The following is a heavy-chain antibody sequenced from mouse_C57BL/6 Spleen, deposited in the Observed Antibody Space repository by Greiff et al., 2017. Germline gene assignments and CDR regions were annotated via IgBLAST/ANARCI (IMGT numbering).Heavy chain of an antibody. CDR1: GYTFTDYY. J-gene: IGHJ4*01. Sequence: VQLQQSGPELVKPGASVKISCKASGYTFTDYYMNWVKQSHGKSLEWIGDINPNNGGTSYNQKFKGKATLTVDKSSSTAYMELRSLTSEDSAVYYCARETLIYAMDYWGQGTSVTVSS. CDR3: ARETLIYAMDY. CDR2: INPNNGGT. V-gene: IGHV1-26*01.